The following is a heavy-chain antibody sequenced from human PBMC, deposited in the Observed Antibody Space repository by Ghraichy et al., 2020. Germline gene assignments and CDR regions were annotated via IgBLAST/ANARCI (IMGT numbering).Heavy chain of an antibody. CDR3: ARSLGYWAFDY. D-gene: IGHD2-8*02. Sequence: GGSLRLSCAASGFIFSSYGMNWVRQAPGKGLEWVAHIGIGSTTLFYADFVKSRFTISRDDAKNSVYLQMNSLRAEDTAVYYCARSLGYWAFDYWGQGTLVTVSS. CDR1: GFIFSSYG. J-gene: IGHJ4*02. CDR2: IGIGSTTL. V-gene: IGHV3-48*01.